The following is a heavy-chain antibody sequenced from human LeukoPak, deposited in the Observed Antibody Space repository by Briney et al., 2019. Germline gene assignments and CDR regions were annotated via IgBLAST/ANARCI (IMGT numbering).Heavy chain of an antibody. Sequence: SETLSLTCTVSGGSISSYCWSWIRQFPGKGLEWIGYIYYSGSINYNPSLKSRVTISVDTSKNQFSLKLSSVTAADTAAYYCARSQTTSSGWDPFDYWGQGTLVTVSS. CDR2: IYYSGSI. V-gene: IGHV4-59*08. D-gene: IGHD6-19*01. J-gene: IGHJ4*02. CDR1: GGSISSYC. CDR3: ARSQTTSSGWDPFDY.